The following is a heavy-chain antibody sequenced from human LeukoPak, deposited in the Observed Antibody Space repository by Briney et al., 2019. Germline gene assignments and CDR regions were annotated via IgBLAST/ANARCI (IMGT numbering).Heavy chain of an antibody. CDR1: GFTFSNYW. Sequence: TGGSLRLSCAASGFTFSNYWMHWVRQAPGKGLVWVSRINSDGSSTTYADSVKGRFTISRDNAKNTLYLQMNNLRAEDTAVYSCARDREIAAGNFFDPWGQGTLATVSS. CDR2: INSDGSST. CDR3: ARDREIAAGNFFDP. D-gene: IGHD6-13*01. V-gene: IGHV3-74*01. J-gene: IGHJ5*02.